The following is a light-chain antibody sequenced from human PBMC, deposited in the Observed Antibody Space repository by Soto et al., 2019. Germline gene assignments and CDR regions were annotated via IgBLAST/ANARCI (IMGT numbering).Light chain of an antibody. J-gene: IGKJ1*01. CDR3: QQYYSPPWT. V-gene: IGKV4-1*01. CDR1: QSVLYSSNNKNY. CDR2: WAS. Sequence: DIVMTQSPDSLAVSLGERATINCKSSQSVLYSSNNKNYLAWYQQKPGQPPKLLIYWASTRESGVPDRFSGSRSGTDFTLTISSLQAEDVAVYYCQQYYSPPWTFGQGTKVQIK.